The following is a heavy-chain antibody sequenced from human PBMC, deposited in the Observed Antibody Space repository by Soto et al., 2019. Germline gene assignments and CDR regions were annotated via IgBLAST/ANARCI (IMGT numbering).Heavy chain of an antibody. CDR3: AATRARNYDYVWGSYRYDY. Sequence: QTGGSLRLSCAASGFTFSSYAMSWVRQAPGKGLEWVSAISGSGGSTYYADSVKGRFTISRDNSKNTLYLQMNSLRAEDTAVYYCAATRARNYDYVWGSYRYDYWGQGTLVTVSS. V-gene: IGHV3-23*01. J-gene: IGHJ4*02. CDR2: ISGSGGST. CDR1: GFTFSSYA. D-gene: IGHD3-16*02.